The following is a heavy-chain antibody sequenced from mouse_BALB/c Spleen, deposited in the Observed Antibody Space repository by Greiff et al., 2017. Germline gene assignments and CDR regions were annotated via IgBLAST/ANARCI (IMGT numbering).Heavy chain of an antibody. D-gene: IGHD5-1*01. CDR1: GYTFTSYW. J-gene: IGHJ3*01. CDR3: ARRDRVP. CDR2: INPSTGYT. V-gene: IGHV1-7*01. Sequence: QVQLQQSGAELAKPGASVKMSCKASGYTFTSYWMHWVKQRPGQGLEWIGYINPSTGYTEYNQKFKDKATLTADKSSSTAYMQLSSLTSEDSAVYYCARRDRVPWGQGTLVTVSA.